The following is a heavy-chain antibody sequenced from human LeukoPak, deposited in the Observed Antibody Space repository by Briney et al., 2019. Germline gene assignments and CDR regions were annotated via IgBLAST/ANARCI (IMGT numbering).Heavy chain of an antibody. CDR2: IYYSGST. CDR1: GGSISSGDYY. CDR3: ARAMGGAGTVTDY. Sequence: SETLSLTCTVSGGSISSGDYYWSWIRQPPGKGLEWIGYIYYSGSTYYNPSLKSRVTISVDTSKNQFSLKLSSVTAADTAVYYCARAMGGAGTVTDYWGQGTLVTVSS. J-gene: IGHJ4*02. D-gene: IGHD6-13*01. V-gene: IGHV4-30-4*01.